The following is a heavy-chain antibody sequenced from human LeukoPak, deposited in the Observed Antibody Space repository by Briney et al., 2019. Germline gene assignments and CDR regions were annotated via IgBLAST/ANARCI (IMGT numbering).Heavy chain of an antibody. CDR3: ARVFDS. CDR2: VFYTGKT. J-gene: IGHJ4*02. Sequence: SETLSLTCTVSGGSVSTSDYYWGWIRQSPVKGLEWIGDVFYTGKTNYNPPLRGRATISIDTSKNQFSLKLTYVTAADSAVYYCARVFDSWGQGTLVTVSS. CDR1: GGSVSTSDYY. V-gene: IGHV4-39*07.